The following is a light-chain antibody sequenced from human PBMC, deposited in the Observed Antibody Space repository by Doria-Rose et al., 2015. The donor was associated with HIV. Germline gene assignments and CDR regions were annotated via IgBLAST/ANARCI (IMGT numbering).Light chain of an antibody. J-gene: IGKJ1*01. V-gene: IGKV3-20*01. CDR2: DGS. CDR1: QSFSSTY. Sequence: TQSPGTLSLSPGERATLSYRASQSFSSTYLAWYQQKPGQAPSLLTYDGSTRATGIPDRFSASGSGTDFTLTINRLESEDFALYYCHQYGTSWTFGQGTKVEI. CDR3: HQYGTSWT.